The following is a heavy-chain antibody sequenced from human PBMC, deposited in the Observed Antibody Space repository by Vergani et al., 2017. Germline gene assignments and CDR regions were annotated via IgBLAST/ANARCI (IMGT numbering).Heavy chain of an antibody. CDR2: IYTSGST. CDR3: ARGGLEAFDI. J-gene: IGHJ3*02. D-gene: IGHD1-1*01. Sequence: QVQLQESGPGLVKPSQTLSLTCTVSGGSISSGSYYWSWIRQPAGKGLEWIGRIYTSGSTNYNPSLKSRVTISVDTSKNQFSLKLSSVTAADTAVYYCARGGLEAFDIWGQGTMVTVSS. CDR1: GGSISSGSYY. V-gene: IGHV4-61*02.